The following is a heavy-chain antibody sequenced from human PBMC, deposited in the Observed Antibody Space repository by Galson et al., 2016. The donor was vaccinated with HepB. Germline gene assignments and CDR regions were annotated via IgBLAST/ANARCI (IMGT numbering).Heavy chain of an antibody. D-gene: IGHD5-12*01. Sequence: SLRLSCAASGFTFSDFALHWVRQAPGRGLEWVAAISFDGTYKYHADSVKGRFTISRDNSKNTLYLQMNSLRAADSAVYYCARIRRDIVATIDAFDIWGQGTMVTVSS. CDR3: ARIRRDIVATIDAFDI. CDR2: ISFDGTYK. CDR1: GFTFSDFA. V-gene: IGHV3-30*04. J-gene: IGHJ3*02.